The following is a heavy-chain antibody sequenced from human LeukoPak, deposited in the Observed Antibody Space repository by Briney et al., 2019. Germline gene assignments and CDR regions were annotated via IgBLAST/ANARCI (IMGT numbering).Heavy chain of an antibody. CDR2: IYHSGST. D-gene: IGHD3-22*01. J-gene: IGHJ4*02. CDR1: GDFITSGYY. V-gene: IGHV4-38-2*01. Sequence: SETLSLTCAVSGDFITSGYYWGWIRQPPGKGLEWIGSIYHSGSTYYSPSLKSRVTISVDTSKNQFSLNLTSVTAADTAVYYCAKSYYYYDSSGTNWGQGTLVTVSS. CDR3: AKSYYYYDSSGTN.